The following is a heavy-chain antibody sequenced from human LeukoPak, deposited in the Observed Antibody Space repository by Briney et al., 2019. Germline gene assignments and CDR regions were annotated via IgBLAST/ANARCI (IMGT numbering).Heavy chain of an antibody. CDR1: GFTVSSNY. Sequence: GGSLRLSCAASGFTVSSNYMSGVRQAPGKGLEGVSNIYSGGFTYYADPVKGRFTISRDNSKNTVYLQMNSLRGGDTAVYFCARVRLDRSERNLDAFENWGQGTMVTVSS. D-gene: IGHD1-14*01. CDR3: ARVRLDRSERNLDAFEN. J-gene: IGHJ3*02. CDR2: IYSGGFT. V-gene: IGHV3-53*01.